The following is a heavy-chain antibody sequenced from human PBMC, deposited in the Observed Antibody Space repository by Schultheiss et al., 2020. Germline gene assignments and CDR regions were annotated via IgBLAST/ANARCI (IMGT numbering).Heavy chain of an antibody. D-gene: IGHD6-13*01. CDR1: GFTFDDYT. Sequence: GSLRLSCAASGFTFDDYTMHWVRQAPGKGLEWVANIKQDGSEKYYVDSVKGRFTISRDNANNSLYLQMDSLRAEDTAVYYCARTMSSWQLVRHNYYLDVWGGGTTVTVSS. J-gene: IGHJ6*03. V-gene: IGHV3-7*01. CDR3: ARTMSSWQLVRHNYYLDV. CDR2: IKQDGSEK.